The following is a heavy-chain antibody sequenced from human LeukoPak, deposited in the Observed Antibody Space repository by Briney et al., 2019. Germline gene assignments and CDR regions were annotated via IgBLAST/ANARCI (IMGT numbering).Heavy chain of an antibody. J-gene: IGHJ5*01. CDR2: VYYSGST. CDR3: ARDASGYGEIDS. D-gene: IGHD5-12*01. Sequence: SQTLSLTCTVSGCSINSGTYYWTWIRQHPGKCREWIGYVYYSGSTYYNPSLKSRLTISVDTSKNQFSLKLNSVTAADTAVYYCARDASGYGEIDSWGQGTLVTASS. V-gene: IGHV4-31*03. CDR1: GCSINSGTYY.